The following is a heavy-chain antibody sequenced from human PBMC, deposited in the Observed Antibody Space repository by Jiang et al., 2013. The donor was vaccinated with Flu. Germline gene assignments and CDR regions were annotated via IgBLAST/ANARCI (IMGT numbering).Heavy chain of an antibody. Sequence: GLAKPGGSLRVSCEGSGFTFTNAWMNWVRRAPGKGLEWVGRIKSTPDGGTTDYAAPVKGRFSISRDDAKNTVYLRMNGLKTEDTAVYYCATSDMTANYYYGMDVWGQGTTVTVSS. D-gene: IGHD2-15*01. CDR2: IKSTPDGGTT. CDR1: GFTFTNAW. J-gene: IGHJ6*02. V-gene: IGHV3-15*07. CDR3: ATSDMTANYYYGMDV.